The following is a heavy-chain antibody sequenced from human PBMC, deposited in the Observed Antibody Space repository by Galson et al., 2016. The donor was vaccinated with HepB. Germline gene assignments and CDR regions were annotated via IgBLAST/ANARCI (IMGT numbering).Heavy chain of an antibody. CDR2: IWYDGSNK. CDR1: GFTFSSYG. CDR3: ARAGFYSSSWAGFDY. Sequence: LSLSCAASGFTFSSYGMHWVRQAPGKGLEWVAVIWYDGSNKYYADSVKGRFTISRDNSKNTLYLQMNSLRAEDTAVYYCARAGFYSSSWAGFDYWGQGTLVTVSS. J-gene: IGHJ4*02. V-gene: IGHV3-33*01. D-gene: IGHD6-13*01.